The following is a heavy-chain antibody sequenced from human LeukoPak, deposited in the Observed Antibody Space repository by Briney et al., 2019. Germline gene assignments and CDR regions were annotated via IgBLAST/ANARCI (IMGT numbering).Heavy chain of an antibody. D-gene: IGHD1-1*01. CDR2: IIPILGIA. CDR1: GGTFSSYA. V-gene: IGHV1-69*04. Sequence: GASVKVSCKASGGTFSSYAISWVRQAPGQGLEWMGRIIPILGIANYAQKFQGRVTITADKSTSTAYMELSSLRSEDTAVYYCARNEEGPTLELDYWGQGTLVTVSS. CDR3: ARNEEGPTLELDY. J-gene: IGHJ4*02.